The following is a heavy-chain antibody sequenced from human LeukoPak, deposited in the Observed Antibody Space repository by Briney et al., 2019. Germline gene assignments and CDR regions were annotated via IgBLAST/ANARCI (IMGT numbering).Heavy chain of an antibody. D-gene: IGHD3-3*01. V-gene: IGHV1-2*02. J-gene: IGHJ5*02. CDR3: ATTYDFWSGPYNWFDP. Sequence: ASVKVSCKVSGYTLTELSMHWVRQAPGQGLEWMGWINPNSGGTNYAQKFQGRVTMTRDTSISTAYMELSRLRSDDTAVYYCATTYDFWSGPYNWFDPWGQGTLVTVSS. CDR2: INPNSGGT. CDR1: GYTLTELS.